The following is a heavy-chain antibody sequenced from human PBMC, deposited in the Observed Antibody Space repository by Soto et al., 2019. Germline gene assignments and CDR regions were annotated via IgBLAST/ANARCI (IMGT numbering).Heavy chain of an antibody. Sequence: SETLSLTCAVYGGSFSGYYWSWIRQPPGKGLEWIGEINHSGSTNYNPSLKSRVTISVDTSKNQFSLKLSSVTAADTAVYYCSRGLRRFVVVPAANGTGRVLGYWFDPWGQGTLVTVSS. CDR2: INHSGST. CDR1: GGSFSGYY. D-gene: IGHD2-2*01. J-gene: IGHJ5*02. CDR3: SRGLRRFVVVPAANGTGRVLGYWFDP. V-gene: IGHV4-34*01.